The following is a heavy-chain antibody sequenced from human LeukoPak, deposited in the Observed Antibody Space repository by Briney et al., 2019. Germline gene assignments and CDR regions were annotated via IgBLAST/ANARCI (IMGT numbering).Heavy chain of an antibody. V-gene: IGHV3-30*02. CDR2: IRSDGSDK. CDR1: GFNFRDYG. J-gene: IGHJ4*02. D-gene: IGHD6-13*01. CDR3: ARAGPSSSWHQFDY. Sequence: GGSLRLSCAASGFNFRDYGMHWVRRTPGKGLEWVAFIRSDGSDKYYADSVKGRFTISRDNSKNTPYLQMNRLRAEDTAVYYCARAGPSSSWHQFDYWGQGTLVTVSS.